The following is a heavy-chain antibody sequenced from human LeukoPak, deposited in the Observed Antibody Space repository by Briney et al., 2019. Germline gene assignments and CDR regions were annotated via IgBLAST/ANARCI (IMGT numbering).Heavy chain of an antibody. V-gene: IGHV3-23*01. Sequence: GGSLRLSCAGSGFTFSHYSMNWVRQAPGKGLEWVSAISGRSGTTYYADSVKGRFTISRDNSKNTLYLQMNSLRAGDTAVYYCAKVGTVYFPLDFWGQGTLVTVSS. D-gene: IGHD2/OR15-2a*01. CDR3: AKVGTVYFPLDF. CDR2: ISGRSGTT. J-gene: IGHJ4*02. CDR1: GFTFSHYS.